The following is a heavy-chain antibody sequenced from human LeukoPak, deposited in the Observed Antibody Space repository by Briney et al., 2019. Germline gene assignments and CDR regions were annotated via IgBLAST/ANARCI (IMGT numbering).Heavy chain of an antibody. CDR2: IAYDGSRK. D-gene: IGHD3-3*01. Sequence: PGRSLRLSCAASGFTFSGYGMHWVRQAPGKGLEWVTGIAYDGSRKHYADSVKGRFTISRDNSRNTMDLQMNSLRVEDTAVYHCTRYDSSRFAPWGQGTLVIVSA. V-gene: IGHV3-30*03. CDR3: TRYDSSRFAP. CDR1: GFTFSGYG. J-gene: IGHJ5*02.